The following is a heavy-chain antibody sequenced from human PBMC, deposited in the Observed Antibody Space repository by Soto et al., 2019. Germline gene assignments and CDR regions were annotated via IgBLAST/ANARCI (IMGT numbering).Heavy chain of an antibody. Sequence: QVQLVQSGAEVKKPGSSEKVSCKASGGTFSSYTISWVRQAPGQGIEWMGRIIPILGIANYAPKFQGRVTITADTSTSTGYMALSSLRSADTAVYYCPRANDYGNYDTDCWGQGTLVTVSS. CDR1: GGTFSSYT. J-gene: IGHJ4*02. V-gene: IGHV1-69*02. CDR2: IIPILGIA. CDR3: PRANDYGNYDTDC. D-gene: IGHD4-17*01.